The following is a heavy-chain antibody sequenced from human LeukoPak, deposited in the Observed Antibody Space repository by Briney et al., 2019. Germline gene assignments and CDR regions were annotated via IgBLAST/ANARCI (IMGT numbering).Heavy chain of an antibody. Sequence: GGSLRLSCAASGFTFSTYNMHWVRQAPGKGLEWVAVISYDGRNKYYADSVKGRFTISRDNSKNTLYLQMNSLKTEDTAVYYCTTALSLTYYYDSSGYPGLFDFDPWGQGTLVTVSS. V-gene: IGHV3-30*04. D-gene: IGHD3-22*01. CDR1: GFTFSTYN. J-gene: IGHJ5*02. CDR3: TTALSLTYYYDSSGYPGLFDFDP. CDR2: ISYDGRNK.